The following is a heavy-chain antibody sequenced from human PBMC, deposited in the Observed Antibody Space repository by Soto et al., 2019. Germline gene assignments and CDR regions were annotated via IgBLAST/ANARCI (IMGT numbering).Heavy chain of an antibody. V-gene: IGHV3-49*03. CDR2: IRSKAYGGTT. J-gene: IGHJ6*02. CDR1: GFTFFDYA. D-gene: IGHD2-15*01. CDR3: TSCSGGSCYYYYYGMDV. Sequence: PGGSLRLSCTASGFTFFDYAIIFFRHSPFKWLEWVVFIRSKAYGGTTEYAASVKGRFTISRDDSKSIAYLQMNSLKTEDTAVYYCTSCSGGSCYYYYYGMDVWGQGTTVTVSS.